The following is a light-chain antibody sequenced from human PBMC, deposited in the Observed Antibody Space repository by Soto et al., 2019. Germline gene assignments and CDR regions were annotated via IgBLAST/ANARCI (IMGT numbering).Light chain of an antibody. CDR2: DAS. CDR1: QSVGRY. J-gene: IGKJ4*01. CDR3: QQRSIWPPV. Sequence: EIVVTQSPATLSLSPGERATLSCRASQSVGRYLAWYQQKPGQAPRLLIYDASNRASDIPARFSGSGSGTDFTLTISSLEPEDFAVYYCQQRSIWPPVFGGGTKVEIK. V-gene: IGKV3-11*01.